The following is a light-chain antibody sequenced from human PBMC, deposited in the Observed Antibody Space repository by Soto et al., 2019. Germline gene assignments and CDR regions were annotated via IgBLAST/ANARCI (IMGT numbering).Light chain of an antibody. CDR3: ISYTVSRSYV. CDR2: SVS. J-gene: IGLJ1*01. CDR1: SSDIGAYNH. V-gene: IGLV2-14*01. Sequence: QSALAQPASVSGSPGQSITISCSGSSSDIGAYNHVAWFQQFPGETPKLVIYSVSDRPSGVSYRFSGSKSGNTASLTISGLQADDEADYYCISYTVSRSYVFGTGTKVTV.